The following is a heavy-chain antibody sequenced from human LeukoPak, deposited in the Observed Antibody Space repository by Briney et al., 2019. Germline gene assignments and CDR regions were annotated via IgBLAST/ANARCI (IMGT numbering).Heavy chain of an antibody. CDR1: GFTFRNFG. V-gene: IGHV3-30*03. Sequence: GGSLRLSCAASGFTFRNFGMTWVRQAPGKGLEWVAVISFDGNNKYYADSVKGRFTISRDNSKNTLYLQMNSLRAEDTAVYYCARDSYNNVDYWGQGTLVTVSS. CDR3: ARDSYNNVDY. J-gene: IGHJ4*02. CDR2: ISFDGNNK. D-gene: IGHD5-24*01.